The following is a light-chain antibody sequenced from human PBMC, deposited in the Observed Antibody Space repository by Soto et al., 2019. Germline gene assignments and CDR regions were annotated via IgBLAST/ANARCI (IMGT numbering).Light chain of an antibody. CDR3: QQSGGTPLFT. V-gene: IGKV1-39*01. J-gene: IGKJ3*01. CDR1: QSITNY. Sequence: DIQLTQSPSSLSASVGDRGTITCRTSQSITNYLNWSQQKPGKAPQLLIFAASTLQSGVPSRFSGSGSGTDFTLTISSLQPDDFATYYCQQSGGTPLFTFGPGTKVDMK. CDR2: AAS.